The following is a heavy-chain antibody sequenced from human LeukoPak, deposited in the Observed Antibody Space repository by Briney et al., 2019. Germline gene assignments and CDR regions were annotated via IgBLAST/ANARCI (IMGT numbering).Heavy chain of an antibody. D-gene: IGHD2-15*01. V-gene: IGHV1-46*01. CDR1: GYTFTSYG. CDR3: ARGYCSGGSCYSYYYYNYMDV. Sequence: ASVKVSCKASGYTFTSYGISWVRQAPGQGLEWMGIINPSGGSTSYAQKFQGRVTMTRDMSTNTVYMELSSLRSEDTAVYYCARGYCSGGSCYSYYYYNYMDVWGKGTTVTVSS. J-gene: IGHJ6*03. CDR2: INPSGGST.